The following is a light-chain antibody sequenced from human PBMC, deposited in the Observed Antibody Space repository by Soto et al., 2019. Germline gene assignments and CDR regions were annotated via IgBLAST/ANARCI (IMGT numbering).Light chain of an antibody. CDR3: QQYNNWPRT. Sequence: EMVLTQSPDTLSLSPGERATLSCKASQSVSSSYLAWYQQKPGQAPRLLIYGTSNRATGIPVRFSGSGSGTEFTLTISSLQSEDFAVYYCQQYNNWPRTFGQGTKVDIK. CDR2: GTS. J-gene: IGKJ1*01. V-gene: IGKV3-15*01. CDR1: QSVSSSY.